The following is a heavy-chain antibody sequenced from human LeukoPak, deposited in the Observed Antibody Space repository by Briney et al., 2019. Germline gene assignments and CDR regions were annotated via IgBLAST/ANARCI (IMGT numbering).Heavy chain of an antibody. J-gene: IGHJ4*02. V-gene: IGHV1-69*05. CDR1: GGTFSSYA. CDR3: ARTSGYYSDY. Sequence: GASVKVSCKASGGTFSSYAVSWVRQAPGQGLEWMGRIIPIFGTANYAQKFQGRVTITTDESTSTAYMELSSLRSEDTAVYYCARTSGYYSDYWGQGTLVTVSS. CDR2: IIPIFGTA. D-gene: IGHD3-22*01.